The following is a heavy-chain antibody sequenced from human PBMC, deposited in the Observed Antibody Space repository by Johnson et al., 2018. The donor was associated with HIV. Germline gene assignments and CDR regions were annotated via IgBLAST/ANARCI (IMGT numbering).Heavy chain of an antibody. V-gene: IGHV3-30*02. CDR1: GFTFSNYG. CDR3: TTDPTGFDSSGYYTVDAFDI. D-gene: IGHD3-22*01. Sequence: QVQLMESGGGVVQPGGSLRLSCAASGFTFSNYGMHWVRQAPGKGLEWVAFIRYDGDITYYVDSVKGRFTISRDNSKNTLYLQMNSLRTEDTAMYYCTTDPTGFDSSGYYTVDAFDIWGQGTMVTVSS. J-gene: IGHJ3*02. CDR2: IRYDGDIT.